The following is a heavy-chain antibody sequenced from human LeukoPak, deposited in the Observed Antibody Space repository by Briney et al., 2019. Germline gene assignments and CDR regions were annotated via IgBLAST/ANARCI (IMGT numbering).Heavy chain of an antibody. CDR3: AKDPNYYFDY. CDR1: GFTFSSYA. CDR2: ISGRGTST. D-gene: IGHD5-24*01. J-gene: IGHJ4*02. V-gene: IGHV3-23*01. Sequence: GSLRLSCAASGFTFSSYAMSWVRQAAGKGLEWVSAISGRGTSTYYADSVKGRFTISRDNSKNTLYLQMNSLRAEDTAVYYCAKDPNYYFDYWGQGTLVTVSS.